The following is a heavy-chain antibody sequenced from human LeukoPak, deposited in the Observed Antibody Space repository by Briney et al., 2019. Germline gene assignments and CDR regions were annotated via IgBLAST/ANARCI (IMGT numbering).Heavy chain of an antibody. Sequence: ASVKVSCKASGYTFTSYDINWVRQATGQGLGWMGWMNPNSGNTGYAQKSQGRVTITRNTSISTAYMELSSLRSEDTAVYYCARVGVVPAADFDYWGQGTLVTVSS. CDR3: ARVGVVPAADFDY. D-gene: IGHD2-2*01. CDR1: GYTFTSYD. J-gene: IGHJ4*02. V-gene: IGHV1-8*03. CDR2: MNPNSGNT.